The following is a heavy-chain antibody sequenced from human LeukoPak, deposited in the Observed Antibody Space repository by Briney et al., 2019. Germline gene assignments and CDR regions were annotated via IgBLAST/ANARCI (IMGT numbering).Heavy chain of an antibody. CDR1: GFTFSTYW. D-gene: IGHD4-11*01. V-gene: IGHV3-74*01. CDR3: ARDRAYTQDY. J-gene: IGHJ4*02. CDR2: IKSDGIST. Sequence: GGSLRLSCAASGFTFSTYWMHWVRQAPGKGLVWVSHIKSDGISTTYADSVKGRFTISRDNAKNTLYLKMNSLRAEDTAVYYCARDRAYTQDYWGQGTLVTVSS.